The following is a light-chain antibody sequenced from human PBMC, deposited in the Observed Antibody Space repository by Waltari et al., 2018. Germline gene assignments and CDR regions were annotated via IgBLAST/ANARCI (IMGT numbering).Light chain of an antibody. CDR2: ESS. CDR3: ATWDNSLSIGV. Sequence: WYQHVPGTAPKLLIYESSKRPSEIPDRFSGSKSGTSATLGITGLQIEDEADYHCATWDNSLSIGVFGGGTKLTVL. J-gene: IGLJ3*02. V-gene: IGLV1-51*02.